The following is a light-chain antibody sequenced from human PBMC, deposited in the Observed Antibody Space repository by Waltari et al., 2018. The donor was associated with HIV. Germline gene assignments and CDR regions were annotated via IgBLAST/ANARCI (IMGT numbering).Light chain of an antibody. CDR2: DNN. J-gene: IGLJ2*01. CDR3: GTWESSLSAVV. V-gene: IGLV1-51*01. CDR1: SSNLGHNY. Sequence: QSVLTQPPSVSAAPGQKVTISCSGSSSNLGHNYVSWYQQLPGTAPKLLIYDNNKRPSRIPVLFAGSKSGTAATLGITGLQSGDEVAYYCGTWESSLSAVVFGGGTKLTVL.